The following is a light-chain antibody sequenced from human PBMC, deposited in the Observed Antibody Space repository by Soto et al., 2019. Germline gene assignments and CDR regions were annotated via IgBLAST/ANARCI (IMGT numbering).Light chain of an antibody. CDR3: ASYTGTSTDVL. V-gene: IGLV2-14*01. CDR2: EVS. J-gene: IGLJ2*01. Sequence: QSVLTQPASVSGSPGQSITISCAGTSSDIGAYNYVSWYQQHPGRAPKLMLYEVSHRPSGVSNRFSGSKSANTASLTISGLQTEDEADYYCASYTGTSTDVLFGGGTKVTVL. CDR1: SSDIGAYNY.